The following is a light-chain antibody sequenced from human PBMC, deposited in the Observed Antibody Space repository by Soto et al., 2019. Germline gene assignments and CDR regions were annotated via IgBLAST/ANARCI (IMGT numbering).Light chain of an antibody. Sequence: EIVLTQSPGTLSLSPWERATLSCRASQSVSSSHLAWYQQKPGQAPRLLIYGASSRATGIPDRFSGSGSGADFTLTINRLEPEDFAVYYCHPYGSSRTFGQGTKVDI. V-gene: IGKV3-20*01. CDR3: HPYGSSRT. CDR1: QSVSSSH. J-gene: IGKJ1*01. CDR2: GAS.